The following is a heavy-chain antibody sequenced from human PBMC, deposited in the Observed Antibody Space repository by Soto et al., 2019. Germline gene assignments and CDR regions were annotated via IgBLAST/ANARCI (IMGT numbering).Heavy chain of an antibody. Sequence: EVQLVESGGGIFRPGESLRLSCVGSGFPFSAFWIHCVRQVPGKGLEWVSLIKNDGSKTFYADSVKGRFTTSRDNAKNTVYLQMSGLRAEVTGKYCCVRELSRGWPILDFWGQGAPVNLSS. CDR3: VRELSRGWPILDF. D-gene: IGHD6-19*01. CDR2: IKNDGSKT. V-gene: IGHV3-74*01. CDR1: GFPFSAFW. J-gene: IGHJ4*02.